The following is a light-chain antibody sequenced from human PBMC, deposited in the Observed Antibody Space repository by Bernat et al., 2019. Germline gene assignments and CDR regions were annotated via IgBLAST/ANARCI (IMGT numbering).Light chain of an antibody. CDR3: CSYAGSSAFYV. CDR2: EVS. Sequence: QSALTQPASVSGSPGQSITISCTGTSSDVGSYNLVSWYQQHPGKATKLMIYEVSKRPSGVSNRFSATKSGNTASLTISGLQAEDEADYYCCSYAGSSAFYVFGTGTKVAVL. CDR1: SSDVGSYNL. V-gene: IGLV2-23*02. J-gene: IGLJ1*01.